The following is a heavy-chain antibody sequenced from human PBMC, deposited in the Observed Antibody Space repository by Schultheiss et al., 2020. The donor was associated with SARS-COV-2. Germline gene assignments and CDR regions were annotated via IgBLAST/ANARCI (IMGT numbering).Heavy chain of an antibody. CDR1: GGSISSGGYY. CDR3: ARKGIAVAAFPN. V-gene: IGHV4-61*08. J-gene: IGHJ4*02. Sequence: SETLSLTCTVSGGSISSGGYYWSWIRQHPGKGLEWIGYIYYSGSTNYNPSLKSRVTISVDTSKNHFSLKLSSVTAADTAVYYCARKGIAVAAFPNWGQGTLVTVSS. D-gene: IGHD6-19*01. CDR2: IYYSGST.